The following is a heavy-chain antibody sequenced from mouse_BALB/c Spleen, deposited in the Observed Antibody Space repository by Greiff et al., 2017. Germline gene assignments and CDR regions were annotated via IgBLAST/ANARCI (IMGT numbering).Heavy chain of an antibody. CDR1: GYSITSGYY. CDR3: ARDQGKGFAY. J-gene: IGHJ3*01. D-gene: IGHD3-2*02. V-gene: IGHV3-6*02. Sequence: EVQLQQSGPGLVKPSQSLSLTCSVTGYSITSGYYWNWIRQFPGNKLEWMGYISYDGSNNYNPSLKNRISITRDTSKNQFFLKLNSVTTEDTATYYCARDQGKGFAYWGQGTLVTVSA. CDR2: ISYDGSN.